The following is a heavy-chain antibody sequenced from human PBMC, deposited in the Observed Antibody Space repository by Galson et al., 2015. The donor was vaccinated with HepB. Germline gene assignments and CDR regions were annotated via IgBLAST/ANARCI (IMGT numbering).Heavy chain of an antibody. CDR3: TTTDWLPPDHSIDY. D-gene: IGHD3-9*01. Sequence: SLRLSCAASGFTFSNAWMSWVRQAPGKGLEWVGRIKSKTDGGTTDYAAPVKGRFTISRDDSKNTLYLQMNSLKTEDTAVYYCTTTDWLPPDHSIDYWGQGTLVTVSS. V-gene: IGHV3-15*01. CDR2: IKSKTDGGTT. CDR1: GFTFSNAW. J-gene: IGHJ4*02.